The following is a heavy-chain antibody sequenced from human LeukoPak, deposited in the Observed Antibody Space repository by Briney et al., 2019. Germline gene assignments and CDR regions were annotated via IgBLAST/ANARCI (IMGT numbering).Heavy chain of an antibody. CDR1: GFTFSSYS. V-gene: IGHV3-21*01. D-gene: IGHD1-26*01. CDR2: ISTSGSYI. CDR3: ARDPSGSTDY. J-gene: IGHJ4*02. Sequence: PGGSLRLSCAASGFTFSSYSMNWVRQAPGKGLEWVSSISTSGSYIYYGDSVKGRFTISRDNAKNSLYLQMNSLRAEDTAVYYSARDPSGSTDYWGQGTLVTVSS.